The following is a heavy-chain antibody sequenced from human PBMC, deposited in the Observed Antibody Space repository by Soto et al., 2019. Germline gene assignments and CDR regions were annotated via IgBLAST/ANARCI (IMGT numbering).Heavy chain of an antibody. CDR1: GVSISSTNYY. CDR2: IYYIFTT. CDR3: ARHAPPYDFWGGYFGSDNHYYYGMDV. V-gene: IGHV4-39*01. D-gene: IGHD3-3*01. J-gene: IGHJ6*02. Sequence: LSLTCSVSGVSISSTNYYCDLILQPPVNFLYFIFVIYYIFTTYYNPSLKIRFAISVDTSKNHISLMVTYVTAADTAVYYCARHAPPYDFWGGYFGSDNHYYYGMDVWGQGTKV.